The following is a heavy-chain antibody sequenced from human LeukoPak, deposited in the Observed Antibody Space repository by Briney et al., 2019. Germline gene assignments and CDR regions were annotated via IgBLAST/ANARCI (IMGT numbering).Heavy chain of an antibody. CDR2: IYYSGGT. Sequence: PSETLSLKCTVSGDSISSYYWSWLQQPPGKGLEWIGYIYYSGGTDYNPSLKSRVTISVDTSKNQFSLKLRSVTAADTAVYYRARHVTISGPYDASDIWGQGTMVTVSP. CDR3: ARHVTISGPYDASDI. V-gene: IGHV4-59*08. CDR1: GDSISSYY. J-gene: IGHJ3*02. D-gene: IGHD5-24*01.